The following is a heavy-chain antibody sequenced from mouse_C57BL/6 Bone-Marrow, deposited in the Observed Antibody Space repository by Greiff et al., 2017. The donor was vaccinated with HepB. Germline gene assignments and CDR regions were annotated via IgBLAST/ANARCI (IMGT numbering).Heavy chain of an antibody. V-gene: IGHV5-9-1*02. CDR3: TRGRDGGEYWYFDV. CDR2: ISSGGDYI. J-gene: IGHJ1*03. D-gene: IGHD3-3*01. Sequence: EVKVVESGEGLVKPGGSLKLSCAASGFTFSSYAMSWVRQTPEKRLEWVAYISSGGDYIYYADTVKGRFTISRDNARNTLYLQMSSLKSEETAMYYCTRGRDGGEYWYFDVWGTGTTVTVSS. CDR1: GFTFSSYA.